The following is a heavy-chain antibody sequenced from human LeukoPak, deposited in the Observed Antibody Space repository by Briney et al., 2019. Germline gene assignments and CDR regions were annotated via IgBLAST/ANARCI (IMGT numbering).Heavy chain of an antibody. D-gene: IGHD3-22*01. CDR2: ISSNGGST. CDR3: ARAIAYYYDSSGYYGGDYSDY. J-gene: IGHJ4*02. CDR1: GFTFSSYY. V-gene: IGHV3-64*01. Sequence: PGGSLRLSCAASGFTFSSYYLTWVRQAPGKGLEYVSAISSNGGSTYYANSVKGRFTISRDNTKNTLYLQMGSLRAEDMAVYYCARAIAYYYDSSGYYGGDYSDYWGQGTLVTVSS.